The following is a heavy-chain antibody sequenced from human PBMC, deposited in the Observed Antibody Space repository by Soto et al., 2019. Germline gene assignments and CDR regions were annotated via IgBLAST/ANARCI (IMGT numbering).Heavy chain of an antibody. CDR1: GFTFSSYW. CDR3: ARGGYGDYGYYYGMDV. CDR2: INRDGSST. Sequence: EVQLVESGGGLVQPGGSLRLSCAASGFTFSSYWMHWVRQAPWKGLVWVSRINRDGSSTSYADSVKGRFTISRDNAKNTLYLQMNSLGAEDTAVYYCARGGYGDYGYYYGMDVWGQGTTVTVSS. V-gene: IGHV3-74*01. D-gene: IGHD4-17*01. J-gene: IGHJ6*02.